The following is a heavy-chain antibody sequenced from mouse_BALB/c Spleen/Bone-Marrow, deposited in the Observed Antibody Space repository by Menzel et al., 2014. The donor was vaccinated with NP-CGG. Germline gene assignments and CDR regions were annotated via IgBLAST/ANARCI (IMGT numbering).Heavy chain of an antibody. J-gene: IGHJ4*01. CDR3: ARYGSSPYAMDY. Sequence: EVNVVESGGGLVKPGGSLKLSCAASGFTFSDYYMYWVRQTPEKRLEWVATISGGGSYTYYPDSVKGRFTISRDNAKNNLYLQMSSLKSEDTAMYYCARYGSSPYAMDYWGQGTSVTVSS. D-gene: IGHD1-1*01. V-gene: IGHV5-4*02. CDR1: GFTFSDYY. CDR2: ISGGGSYT.